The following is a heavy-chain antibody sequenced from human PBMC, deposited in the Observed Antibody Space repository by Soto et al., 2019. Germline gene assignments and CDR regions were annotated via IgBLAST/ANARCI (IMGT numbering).Heavy chain of an antibody. CDR3: ARTGVHHDFCRGYYLGTTDEYYYYYYMDV. V-gene: IGHV1-18*01. CDR2: ISAYNGNT. J-gene: IGHJ6*03. D-gene: IGHD3-3*01. Sequence: ASVKVSCKASGYTFTSYGISWVRQAPGQGLEWMGWISAYNGNTNYAQKLQGRVTMTTDTSTSTAYMELRSLRSDDTAVYYSARTGVHHDFCRGYYLGTTDEYYYYYYMDVWGKGTKVTVS. CDR1: GYTFTSYG.